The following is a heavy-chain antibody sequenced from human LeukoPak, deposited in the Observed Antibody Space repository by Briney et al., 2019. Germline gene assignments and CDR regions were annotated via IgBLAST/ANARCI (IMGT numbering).Heavy chain of an antibody. V-gene: IGHV1-69*13. J-gene: IGHJ6*02. D-gene: IGHD3-22*01. CDR3: ARATYYYEPKYYYYGMDV. CDR2: IIPIFGTA. CDR1: GGTFSSYA. Sequence: SVKVPCKASGGTFSSYAISWVRQAPGQGLEWMGGIIPIFGTANYAQKFQGRVTITADESTSTAYMELSSLRSEDTAVYYCARATYYYEPKYYYYGMDVWGQGTTVTVSS.